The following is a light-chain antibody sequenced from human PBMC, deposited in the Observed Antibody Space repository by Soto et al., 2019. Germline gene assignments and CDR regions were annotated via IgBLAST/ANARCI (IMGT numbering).Light chain of an antibody. V-gene: IGLV2-8*01. J-gene: IGLJ1*01. Sequence: QSVLTQPPSPSGSPGQSVTISRTGTSSDVGAYNYVSWYQQLPGKAPKLIIYEVSKRPSGVPDRFSGSKSGNTASLTVSGLQAEDEADYYCTSYAGTYSFFYVFGTGTKVTVL. CDR1: SSDVGAYNY. CDR3: TSYAGTYSFFYV. CDR2: EVS.